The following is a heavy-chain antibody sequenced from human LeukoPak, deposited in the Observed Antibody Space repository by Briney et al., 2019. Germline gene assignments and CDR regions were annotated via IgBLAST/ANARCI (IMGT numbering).Heavy chain of an antibody. CDR3: ARGVWTGDITIFGVVIFWYFDY. Sequence: SETLSLTCAVYGGSFSGYYWSWIRQPPGKGLEWIGEINHSGSTNYSPSLKSRVTISVDTSKNQFSLKLSSVTAADTAVYYCARGVWTGDITIFGVVIFWYFDYWGQGTLVTVSS. CDR2: INHSGST. D-gene: IGHD3-3*01. V-gene: IGHV4-34*01. CDR1: GGSFSGYY. J-gene: IGHJ4*02.